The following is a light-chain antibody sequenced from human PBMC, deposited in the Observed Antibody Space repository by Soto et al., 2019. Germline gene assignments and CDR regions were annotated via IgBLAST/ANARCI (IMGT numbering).Light chain of an antibody. CDR1: QGISSY. J-gene: IGKJ1*01. V-gene: IGKV1-9*01. CDR2: GAS. CDR3: QRLNRYPTWT. Sequence: DIQLTQSPSFLSASVGDRVTITCRASQGISSYLAWYQQKPETAPELLIYGASTLQSGVPSRFSGSGSGTEFTLTISSLQPEDFATYYCQRLNRYPTWTFGQGTKVDIK.